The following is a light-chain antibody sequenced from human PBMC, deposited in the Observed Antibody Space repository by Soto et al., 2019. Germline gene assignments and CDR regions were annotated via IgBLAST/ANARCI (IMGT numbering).Light chain of an antibody. V-gene: IGKV3-15*01. CDR3: QQYNDWPPKQYT. CDR2: GAS. CDR1: QSVSSN. Sequence: EIVMTQSPATLSVSPGERATLSCRASQSVSSNLAWYQQKPGQAPRLLNYGASTRATGIPARFSGSGSGTEVTLTILSLQTEDFAVYYCQQYNDWPPKQYTFGQGTKLEIK. J-gene: IGKJ2*01.